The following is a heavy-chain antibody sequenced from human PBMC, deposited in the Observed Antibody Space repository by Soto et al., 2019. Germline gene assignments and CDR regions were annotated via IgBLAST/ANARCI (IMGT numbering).Heavy chain of an antibody. CDR1: EFTFSSYS. CDR3: TIGHFGVTMDV. CDR2: VNGGGDIT. J-gene: IGHJ6*02. V-gene: IGHV3-23*01. Sequence: EVQLLESGGGLVQPGRSLRLSCAASEFTFSSYSMIWVRQAPGKGLEWVSGVNGGGDITYYAESVKGRFTIARDNSKNTLSLQMNRQSAEDTAVFYCTIGHFGVTMDVWGQGTKVTVS. D-gene: IGHD3-3*01.